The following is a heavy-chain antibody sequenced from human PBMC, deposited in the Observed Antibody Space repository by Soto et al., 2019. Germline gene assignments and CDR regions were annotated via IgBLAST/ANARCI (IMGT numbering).Heavy chain of an antibody. CDR3: ALERQLNSPADAFDI. CDR1: GHTFNVYY. J-gene: IGHJ3*02. D-gene: IGHD6-13*01. CDR2: INPNRGDT. Sequence: LVQSGAEVKKPGASVKVSCKAPGHTFNVYYLHWVRQAPGKGLEWIGKINPNRGDTNYGQRFRGRVSMTSDPSITTAYIDLRKLTSDDTAVYYCALERQLNSPADAFDIWGQGTMVTVSS. V-gene: IGHV1-2*02.